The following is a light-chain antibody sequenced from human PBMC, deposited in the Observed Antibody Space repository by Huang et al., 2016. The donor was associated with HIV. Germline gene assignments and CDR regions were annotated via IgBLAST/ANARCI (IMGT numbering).Light chain of an antibody. Sequence: DIVMTQSPLSLSVTPGELASISCRSSQRLLHSNGYNYLDWFLQKPGQSPQLLIYLGSNRASGVPDRCSGSGSATDFTLKISRVEAEDVGVYYCMQSLQTPMYTFGQGTKLEIK. CDR1: QRLLHSNGYNY. CDR3: MQSLQTPMYT. V-gene: IGKV2-28*01. J-gene: IGKJ2*01. CDR2: LGS.